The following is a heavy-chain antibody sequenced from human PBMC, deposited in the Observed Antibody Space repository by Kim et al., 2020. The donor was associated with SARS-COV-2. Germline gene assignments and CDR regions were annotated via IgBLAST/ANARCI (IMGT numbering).Heavy chain of an antibody. Sequence: GGSLRLSCAASGFTFSNAWMSWVRQAPGKGLEWVGRIKSKTDGGTTDYAAPVKGRFTISRNDSKNTLYLQMNSLKTEDTAVYYCTTDWRYSYGYGYWGQGTLVTVSS. D-gene: IGHD5-18*01. CDR3: TTDWRYSYGYGY. J-gene: IGHJ4*02. CDR2: IKSKTDGGTT. V-gene: IGHV3-15*01. CDR1: GFTFSNAW.